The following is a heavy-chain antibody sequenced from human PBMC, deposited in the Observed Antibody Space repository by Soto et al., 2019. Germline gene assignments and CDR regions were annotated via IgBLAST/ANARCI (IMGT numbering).Heavy chain of an antibody. Sequence: QVQLVQSGAELRKPGSSVKVSCKSSGGTFSRHAINWVRQAPGQGLEWMGGIIPLFGTTNYAQKFKGRLTITADESTNTTYMELSSLKSEDAAVYSCARASIHGSSWYFWFDTWGQGTLVNVSS. D-gene: IGHD6-13*01. CDR2: IIPLFGTT. CDR3: ARASIHGSSWYFWFDT. CDR1: GGTFSRHA. V-gene: IGHV1-69*01. J-gene: IGHJ5*02.